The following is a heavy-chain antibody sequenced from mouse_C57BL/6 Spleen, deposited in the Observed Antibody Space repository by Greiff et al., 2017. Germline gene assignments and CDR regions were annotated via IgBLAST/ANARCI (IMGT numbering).Heavy chain of an antibody. J-gene: IGHJ4*01. V-gene: IGHV1-50*01. Sequence: QVQLQQPGAELVKPGASVKLSCKASGYTFTSYWMQWVKQRPGQGLEWIGEIDPSDSYTNYNQKFKGKATLTVDTSSSTAYMQLSSLTSEDSAVYYCARRRQLLYYAMDYWGQGTSVTVSS. D-gene: IGHD3-2*01. CDR3: ARRRQLLYYAMDY. CDR1: GYTFTSYW. CDR2: IDPSDSYT.